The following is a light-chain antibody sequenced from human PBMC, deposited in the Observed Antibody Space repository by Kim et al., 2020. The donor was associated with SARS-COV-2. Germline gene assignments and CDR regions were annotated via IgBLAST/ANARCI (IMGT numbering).Light chain of an antibody. Sequence: GHKVTSSCPENTSNIGTYAVSGYRQSPGMAPKLLIYDNNKRPSGIPDRVSGSKSGTSATLGITGLQTGDEADYYCGTWDTSLRGGVFGGGTQLTVL. CDR1: TSNIGTYA. CDR3: GTWDTSLRGGV. J-gene: IGLJ2*01. V-gene: IGLV1-51*01. CDR2: DNN.